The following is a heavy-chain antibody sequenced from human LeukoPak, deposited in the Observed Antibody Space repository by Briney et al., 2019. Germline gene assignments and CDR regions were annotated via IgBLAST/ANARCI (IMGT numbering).Heavy chain of an antibody. Sequence: SETLSLTCAVYGGSFSGYYWSWIRQPPGKGLEWIGEINHSGSTNYNPSLKSRVTISVDKSKNQFSLKLSSVTAADTAVYYCARVQLWSRVCDYWGQGTLVTVSS. V-gene: IGHV4-34*01. J-gene: IGHJ4*02. CDR2: INHSGST. CDR3: ARVQLWSRVCDY. CDR1: GGSFSGYY. D-gene: IGHD5-18*01.